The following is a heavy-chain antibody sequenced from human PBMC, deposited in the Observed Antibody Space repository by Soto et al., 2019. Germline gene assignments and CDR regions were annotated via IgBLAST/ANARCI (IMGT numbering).Heavy chain of an antibody. J-gene: IGHJ4*02. V-gene: IGHV4-31*03. CDR2: IYYSGST. CDR1: GGSISSGGYY. CDR3: ARHPLDAYGDYFATGFDY. D-gene: IGHD4-17*01. Sequence: SETLSLTCTVSGGSISSGGYYWSWIQKHPGKGLEWIGYIYYSGSTYYNPSLKGRVTISVDTSKNQFSLKLSSVTAADTAVYYCARHPLDAYGDYFATGFDYWGQGTLVTVSS.